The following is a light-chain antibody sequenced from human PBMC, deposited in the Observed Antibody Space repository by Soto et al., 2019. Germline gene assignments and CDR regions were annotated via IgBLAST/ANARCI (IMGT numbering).Light chain of an antibody. J-gene: IGKJ1*01. V-gene: IGKV3-20*01. Sequence: ETVMTQSPVTLSVSPGDTATLSCRASQRVSNHFAWYQQKPGQAPRLLIYAASTRAAGVPDRFSGSGSGTDFTLTISRLEPEDFAVYYCQQYGSSGTFGQGTKVDIK. CDR1: QRVSNH. CDR3: QQYGSSGT. CDR2: AAS.